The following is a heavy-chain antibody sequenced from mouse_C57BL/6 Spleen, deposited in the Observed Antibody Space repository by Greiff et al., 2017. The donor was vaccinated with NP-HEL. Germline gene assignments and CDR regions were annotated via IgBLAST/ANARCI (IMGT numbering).Heavy chain of an antibody. Sequence: VKVVESGPELVKPGASVKISCKASGYAFSSSWMNWVKQRPGTGLEWIGRIYPGDGDTNYIGTFKGKATLTADKSSSTAYMQLSSLTSEDSAVYFCARSLITTVVASDVWGTGTTVTVSA. CDR1: GYAFSSSW. J-gene: IGHJ1*03. D-gene: IGHD1-1*01. V-gene: IGHV1-82*01. CDR2: IYPGDGDT. CDR3: ARSLITTVVASDV.